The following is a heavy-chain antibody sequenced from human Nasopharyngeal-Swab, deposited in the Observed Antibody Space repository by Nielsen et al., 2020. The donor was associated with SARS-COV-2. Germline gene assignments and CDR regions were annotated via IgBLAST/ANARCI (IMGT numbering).Heavy chain of an antibody. Sequence: SETLSLTCTVSGGSISSYYWSWIRQPPGKGLEWIGYIYYSGSTNYNPSLKSRVTISVDTSKNQFSLKLSSVTAADTAVYYCAREGNYDYGGNWYFDLWGRGTLVTVSS. V-gene: IGHV4-59*12. CDR1: GGSISSYY. J-gene: IGHJ2*01. CDR2: IYYSGST. CDR3: AREGNYDYGGNWYFDL. D-gene: IGHD4-23*01.